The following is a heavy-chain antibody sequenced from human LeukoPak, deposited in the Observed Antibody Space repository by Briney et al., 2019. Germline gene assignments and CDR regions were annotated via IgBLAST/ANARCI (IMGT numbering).Heavy chain of an antibody. Sequence: GGSLRLSCAASGFTFSSYSMNWVRQAPGKGLEWVSSIGSSSSYIYYADSVKGRFTISRDNAKNTLYLQMNSLRAEDTAVYYCARERGSSGVVVVAALSGYNWFDPWGQGTLVTVSS. CDR1: GFTFSSYS. J-gene: IGHJ5*02. CDR3: ARERGSSGVVVVAALSGYNWFDP. D-gene: IGHD2-15*01. CDR2: IGSSSSYI. V-gene: IGHV3-21*01.